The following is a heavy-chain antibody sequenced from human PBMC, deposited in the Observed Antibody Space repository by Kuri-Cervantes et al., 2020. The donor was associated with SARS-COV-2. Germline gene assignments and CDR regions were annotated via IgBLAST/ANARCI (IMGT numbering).Heavy chain of an antibody. CDR3: ARISYDFWRGYRLFDY. J-gene: IGHJ4*02. CDR2: IDCDDDK. Sequence: SGPTLVKPTQTLTLTCTFSGFSLSSSGMCVSWIRQPPGKALEWLARIDCDDDKYYSTSLKTRLTIYKDTSKNQVVLTMTNMDPVDTATYYCARISYDFWRGYRLFDYWGQGTLVTVSS. V-gene: IGHV2-70*11. CDR1: GFSLSSSGMC. D-gene: IGHD3-3*01.